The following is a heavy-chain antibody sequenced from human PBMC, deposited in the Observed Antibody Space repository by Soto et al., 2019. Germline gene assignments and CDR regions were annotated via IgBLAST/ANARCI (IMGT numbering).Heavy chain of an antibody. Sequence: GGSLRLSCTASGFTFSEYGIHWVRQAPRKGLEWVAVISYGGSHKYYAGSVKGRFTISRDDSKNTVYLQMNSLKTDDTAVYYCAKEMFPRTVLDSSSPWGDFWGRGSLVTVSS. CDR2: ISYGGSHK. J-gene: IGHJ4*02. CDR3: AKEMFPRTVLDSSSPWGDF. CDR1: GFTFSEYG. D-gene: IGHD2-15*01. V-gene: IGHV3-30*18.